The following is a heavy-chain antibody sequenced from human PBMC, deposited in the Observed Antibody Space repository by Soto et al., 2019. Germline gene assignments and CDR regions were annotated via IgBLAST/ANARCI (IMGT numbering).Heavy chain of an antibody. CDR2: ISSSSSYI. CDR3: ARGYCSSTSCFRFDP. V-gene: IGHV3-21*01. D-gene: IGHD2-2*01. J-gene: IGHJ5*02. CDR1: GFTFSSYS. Sequence: GGSLRLSCAASGFTFSSYSMNWFRQAPGKGLEWVSSISSSSSYIYYADSVKGRFTISRDNAKNSLYLQMNSLRAEDTAVYYCARGYCSSTSCFRFDPWGQGXLVTVYS.